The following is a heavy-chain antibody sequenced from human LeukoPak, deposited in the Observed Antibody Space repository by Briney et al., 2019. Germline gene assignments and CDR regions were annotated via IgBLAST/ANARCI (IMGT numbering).Heavy chain of an antibody. Sequence: GGSLRLSCTASGFTFSSYAMSWVRQAPGKGLEWVSAISGSGGSTYYADSVKGRFTISRDNSKNTLYLQMNSLRAEDTAVYYCAKDRGYCSSTSCPHHYFDYWGQGTLVTVSS. CDR1: GFTFSSYA. CDR3: AKDRGYCSSTSCPHHYFDY. V-gene: IGHV3-23*01. J-gene: IGHJ4*02. D-gene: IGHD2-2*01. CDR2: ISGSGGST.